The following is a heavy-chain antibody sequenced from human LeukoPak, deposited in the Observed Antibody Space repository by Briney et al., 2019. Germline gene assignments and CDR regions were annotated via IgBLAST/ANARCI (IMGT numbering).Heavy chain of an antibody. CDR2: IYHSGST. CDR3: AREGADLYDFWSGSDY. J-gene: IGHJ4*02. CDR1: GYSISSGYY. D-gene: IGHD3-3*01. V-gene: IGHV4-38-2*02. Sequence: SSETLSLTCTVSGYSISSGYYWGWIRQPPGKGLEWIGSIYHSGSTYYNPSLKSRVTISVDTSKNQFSLKLSSVTAADTAVYYCAREGADLYDFWSGSDYWGQGTLVTVSS.